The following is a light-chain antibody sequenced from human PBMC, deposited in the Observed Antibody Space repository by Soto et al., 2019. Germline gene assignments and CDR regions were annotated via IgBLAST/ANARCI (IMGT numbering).Light chain of an antibody. V-gene: IGLV2-14*01. J-gene: IGLJ1*01. Sequence: QSALTQPASVSGSPGQSITISCTGTSSDVGGYNYVSWYQQHPGKAPKLMIYEVSNRPSGVSNRFSGSKSGNTASLTISGLKAEDEADYYCSSYTSSSTYVLGTGTKLTVL. CDR2: EVS. CDR1: SSDVGGYNY. CDR3: SSYTSSSTYV.